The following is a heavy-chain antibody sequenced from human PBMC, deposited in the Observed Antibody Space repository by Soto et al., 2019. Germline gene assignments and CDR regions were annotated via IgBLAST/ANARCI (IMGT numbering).Heavy chain of an antibody. V-gene: IGHV5-51*01. J-gene: IGHJ4*02. D-gene: IGHD6-13*01. Sequence: GSLKISCDSSEYSFTNYWIGWLRQMPGKGLEWMGIIYPGDSDTRYSPSFQGQVTISADKSISTAYLQWSSLKASDTAMYYCETQQQLALFDDWGQGTLVTVSS. CDR1: EYSFTNYW. CDR2: IYPGDSDT. CDR3: ETQQQLALFDD.